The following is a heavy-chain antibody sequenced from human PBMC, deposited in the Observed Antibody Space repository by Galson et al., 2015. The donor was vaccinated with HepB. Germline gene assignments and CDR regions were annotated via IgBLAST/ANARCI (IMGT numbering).Heavy chain of an antibody. CDR2: ITPSGDNT. D-gene: IGHD6-19*01. Sequence: PRLSCAASGFTFSYYAMAWVRQAPGKGLEWISAITPSGDNTYSADSMKGRFFISRDNSQNTLFLQMNSLRADDTAIYFCAKVFPEKTDGWYRQALYYFDSWGQGTRVTVSS. V-gene: IGHV3-23*01. CDR3: AKVFPEKTDGWYRQALYYFDS. J-gene: IGHJ4*02. CDR1: GFTFSYYA.